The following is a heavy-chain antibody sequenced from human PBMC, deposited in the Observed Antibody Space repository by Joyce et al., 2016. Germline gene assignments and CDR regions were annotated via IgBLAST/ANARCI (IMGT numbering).Heavy chain of an antibody. Sequence: QVQLLQSGAEVKKPGASVKISCKTSGYVFSDHVLHWVRQAPGQRLEWMGWIKGGSRYTEYSRSFQGRLTISKDRSATTVYMELSRLTSEDTAIYFCSRDRATSGSSGDFDNWGQGTLISVSS. D-gene: IGHD1-26*01. V-gene: IGHV1-3*01. J-gene: IGHJ4*02. CDR2: IKGGSRYT. CDR3: SRDRATSGSSGDFDN. CDR1: GYVFSDHV.